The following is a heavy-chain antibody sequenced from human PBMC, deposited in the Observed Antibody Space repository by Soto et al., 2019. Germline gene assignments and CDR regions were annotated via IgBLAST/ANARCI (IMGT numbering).Heavy chain of an antibody. CDR2: FNHGGIT. CDR3: ARQGAVTSMFYYHGMDV. J-gene: IGHJ6*02. Sequence: QVQLQQWGAGLLKPSETLSLTCDVYGGSFGGYFWSWIRQPPGKGIEWFGEFNHGGITNYNPSLKSRITISVDTSKNPFSLKLTSVTAADAAVYYCARQGAVTSMFYYHGMDVWGQGTSVTVSS. CDR1: GGSFGGYF. V-gene: IGHV4-34*02. D-gene: IGHD4-17*01.